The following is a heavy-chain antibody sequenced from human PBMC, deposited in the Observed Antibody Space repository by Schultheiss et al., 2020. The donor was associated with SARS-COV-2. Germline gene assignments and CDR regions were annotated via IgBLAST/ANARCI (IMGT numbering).Heavy chain of an antibody. Sequence: ASVKVSCKASGYTFTSYYMHWVRQAPGQGLEWMGIINPSGGSTSYAQKFQGRVTMTRDTSTSTVYMELSSLRAEDTALYYCAKDIGIDWETYWYFDLWGRGTLVTVSS. D-gene: IGHD3-9*01. J-gene: IGHJ2*01. CDR3: AKDIGIDWETYWYFDL. CDR2: INPSGGST. CDR1: GYTFTSYY. V-gene: IGHV1-46*01.